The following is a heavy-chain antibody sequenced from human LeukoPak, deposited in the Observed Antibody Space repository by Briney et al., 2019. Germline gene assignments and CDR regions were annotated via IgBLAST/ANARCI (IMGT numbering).Heavy chain of an antibody. CDR3: ARDAAAAGKIPSYFDY. CDR1: GFTFSSYA. CDR2: ISGSGGST. D-gene: IGHD6-13*01. J-gene: IGHJ4*02. V-gene: IGHV3-23*01. Sequence: PGGSLRLSCAASGFTFSSYAMSWVRQAPGKGLEWVSAISGSGGSTYYADSVKGRFTISRDNSKNTLYLQMNSLRAEDTAVYYCARDAAAAGKIPSYFDYWGQGTLVTVSS.